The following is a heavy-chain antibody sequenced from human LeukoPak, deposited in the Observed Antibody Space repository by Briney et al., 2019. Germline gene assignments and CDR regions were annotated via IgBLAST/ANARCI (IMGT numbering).Heavy chain of an antibody. D-gene: IGHD3-9*01. J-gene: IGHJ4*02. CDR1: GYTLTELS. CDR2: FDPEDGET. V-gene: IGHV1-24*01. CDR3: ARDRGETGSCDY. Sequence: ASVKVSCKVSGYTLTELSMHWVRQAPGKGLEWMGGFDPEDGETIYAQKFQGRVTMARDTSTSTVYMELSSLRSEDTAVYYCARDRGETGSCDYWGQGTLVTVSS.